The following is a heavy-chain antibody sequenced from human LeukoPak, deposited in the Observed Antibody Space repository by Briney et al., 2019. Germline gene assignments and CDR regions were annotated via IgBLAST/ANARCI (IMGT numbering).Heavy chain of an antibody. CDR1: GYTFADYY. CDR3: ARVSTSGYRDWLDP. J-gene: IGHJ5*02. Sequence: ASVKVSCKASGYTFADYYIHWARQAPGQGLEWMGWICPKSGGTNSAQKFQGRVTMTRDTSISTAYMELSRLKFDDTAVYYCARVSTSGYRDWLDPWGQGTLVTVSS. CDR2: ICPKSGGT. V-gene: IGHV1-2*02. D-gene: IGHD3-9*01.